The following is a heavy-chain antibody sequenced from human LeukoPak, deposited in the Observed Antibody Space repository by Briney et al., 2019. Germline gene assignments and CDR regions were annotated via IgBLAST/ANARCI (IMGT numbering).Heavy chain of an antibody. D-gene: IGHD6-13*01. V-gene: IGHV1-8*01. CDR1: GYTFTSYD. CDR2: MNPNSGNT. Sequence: ASVKVSCKASGYTFTSYDINWVRQATGRGLEWMGWMNPNSGNTGYAQKFQGRVTMTRNTSISTAYMELSSLRSEDTAVYYCARDPPYSIAAAGNADYWGQGTLVTVSS. CDR3: ARDPPYSIAAAGNADY. J-gene: IGHJ4*02.